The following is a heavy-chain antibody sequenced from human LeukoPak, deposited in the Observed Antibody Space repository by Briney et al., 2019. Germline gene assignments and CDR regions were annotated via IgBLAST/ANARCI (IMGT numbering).Heavy chain of an antibody. CDR3: ARFITMVRGVIITGYYYGMDV. CDR1: GGTFSSYA. CDR2: IIPIFGTA. Sequence: SVKVSCKASGGTFSSYAISWVRQAPGQGLEWMGGIIPIFGTANYAQKFQGRVAITADESTSTAYMELSSLRSEDTAVYYCARFITMVRGVIITGYYYGMDVWGQGTTVTVSS. D-gene: IGHD3-10*01. V-gene: IGHV1-69*01. J-gene: IGHJ6*02.